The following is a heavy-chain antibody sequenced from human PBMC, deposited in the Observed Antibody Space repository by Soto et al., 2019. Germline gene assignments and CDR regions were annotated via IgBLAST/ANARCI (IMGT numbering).Heavy chain of an antibody. J-gene: IGHJ6*02. Sequence: GESLKISCQGSGYSFTTYWIGWVRQMPGKGLEWMGIIYPGDSDTKYSPSFQGQATISADTSINTAYLQWSSLKASDTAMYYCARHKASTVTPYFYNYGMDVWGQGTTVTVSS. V-gene: IGHV5-51*01. CDR3: ARHKASTVTPYFYNYGMDV. D-gene: IGHD4-17*01. CDR1: GYSFTTYW. CDR2: IYPGDSDT.